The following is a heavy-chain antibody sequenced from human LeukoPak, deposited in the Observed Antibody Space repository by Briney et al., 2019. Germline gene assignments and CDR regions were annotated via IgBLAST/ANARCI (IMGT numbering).Heavy chain of an antibody. Sequence: PGGSLRLSCAASGFTFSSYAMSWVRQAPGKGLEWVSAISGSGGSTYYADSVKGRFTISRDNSKNTLYLQMNSLRAEDTAVYYCARDLVRRYYYYGMDVWGQGTTVTVSS. V-gene: IGHV3-23*01. D-gene: IGHD3-10*01. CDR3: ARDLVRRYYYYGMDV. CDR2: ISGSGGST. CDR1: GFTFSSYA. J-gene: IGHJ6*02.